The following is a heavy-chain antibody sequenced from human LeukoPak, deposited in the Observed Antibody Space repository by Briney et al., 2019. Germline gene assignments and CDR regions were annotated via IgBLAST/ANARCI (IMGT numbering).Heavy chain of an antibody. Sequence: SETLSLTCSVSDGSINGYYWTWIRQPPGKGLEWIGYIDYSGSTDYNSSLKSRITLSVDWSKNQFSLKVSSVTAADTAVYYCARGQRAGNLAARAFDNWGPGTPVTVS. J-gene: IGHJ4*02. D-gene: IGHD3-10*01. CDR2: IDYSGST. V-gene: IGHV4-59*12. CDR1: DGSINGYY. CDR3: ARGQRAGNLAARAFDN.